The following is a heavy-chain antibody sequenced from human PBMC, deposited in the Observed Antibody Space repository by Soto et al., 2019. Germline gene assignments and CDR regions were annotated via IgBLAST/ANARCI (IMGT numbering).Heavy chain of an antibody. Sequence: ASVKVSCKASGYTFTSYGTSWVRQAPGQGLERMGWISAYNGNTNYAQKQQGRVTMTTDTSTSTAYMELRSLRSDDTAVYYCARGKRSDWFDPWGQGTLVTVSS. CDR1: GYTFTSYG. CDR3: ARGKRSDWFDP. CDR2: ISAYNGNT. V-gene: IGHV1-18*01. J-gene: IGHJ5*02.